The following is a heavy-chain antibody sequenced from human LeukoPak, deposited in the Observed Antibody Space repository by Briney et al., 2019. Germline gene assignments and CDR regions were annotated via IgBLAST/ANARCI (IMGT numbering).Heavy chain of an antibody. V-gene: IGHV4-59*08. J-gene: IGHJ4*02. Sequence: SETLSLTCTVSGGSISSYYWSWIRQPPGKGLEWIGYIYYSGSTTYTPSLKSRVTIPVATSKNQFSLKLSSVTAADTAVYYCARQGPTYYFDYWGQGTLVTVSS. CDR1: GGSISSYY. CDR2: IYYSGST. CDR3: ARQGPTYYFDY.